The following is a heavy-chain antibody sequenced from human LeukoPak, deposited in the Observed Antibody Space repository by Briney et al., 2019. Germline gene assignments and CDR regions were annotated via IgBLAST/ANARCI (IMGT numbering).Heavy chain of an antibody. CDR3: ARVWSSWYGEYYFDY. J-gene: IGHJ4*02. CDR1: GGSISSYY. CDR2: IYTSGST. Sequence: SDTLSLTCTLSGGSISSYYWSWIRQPAGKGLEWIGRIYTSGSTNYNPSLKSRVTMSVDTSKNQFSLKLSSVTAADTAVYYCARVWSSWYGEYYFDYWGQGTLVTVSS. V-gene: IGHV4-4*07. D-gene: IGHD6-13*01.